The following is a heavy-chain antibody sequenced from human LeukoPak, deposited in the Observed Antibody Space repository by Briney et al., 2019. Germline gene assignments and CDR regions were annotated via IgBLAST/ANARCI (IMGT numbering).Heavy chain of an antibody. CDR1: GGSISSYY. CDR3: ARVTMVRGVIIKTFYYFDY. J-gene: IGHJ4*02. CDR2: IYYSGST. V-gene: IGHV4-59*08. Sequence: SETLSLTCTVSGGSISSYYWSWIRQPPGKGLEWIGYIYYSGSTNYNPSLKSRVTISLDTSKNQFSLKLSSVTAADTAVYYCARVTMVRGVIIKTFYYFDYWGQGTLVTVSS. D-gene: IGHD3-10*01.